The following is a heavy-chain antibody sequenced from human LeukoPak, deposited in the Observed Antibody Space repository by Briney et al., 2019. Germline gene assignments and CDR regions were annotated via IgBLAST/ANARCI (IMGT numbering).Heavy chain of an antibody. Sequence: GGSLRLSCAASGFTFSSYWMSWVRQAPGKGLEWVANIKQDGSEKYYVDSVKGRFTISRDNAKNSLYLQMNSLRAEDTAVYYCARAPGYYDSSGYYYGSYYYYYMDVWGKGTTVTVSS. D-gene: IGHD3-22*01. CDR2: IKQDGSEK. CDR1: GFTFSSYW. J-gene: IGHJ6*03. V-gene: IGHV3-7*01. CDR3: ARAPGYYDSSGYYYGSYYYYYMDV.